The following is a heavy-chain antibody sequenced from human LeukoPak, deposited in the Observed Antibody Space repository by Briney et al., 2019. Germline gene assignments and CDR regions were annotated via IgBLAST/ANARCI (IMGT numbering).Heavy chain of an antibody. J-gene: IGHJ4*02. CDR2: ISAYNGNT. V-gene: IGHV1-18*01. D-gene: IGHD3-22*01. Sequence: GASVKVSCKASGYTFTSYGISWVRQAPGQGLEWMGWISAYNGNTNYAQKLQGRVTMTTDTSTSTAYMELRSLRSDDTAVYYCARDTYPLLYDSSGYSEFDYWGQGTLVTVSS. CDR3: ARDTYPLLYDSSGYSEFDY. CDR1: GYTFTSYG.